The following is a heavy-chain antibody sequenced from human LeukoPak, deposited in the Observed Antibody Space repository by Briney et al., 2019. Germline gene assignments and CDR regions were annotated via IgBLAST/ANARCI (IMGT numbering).Heavy chain of an antibody. Sequence: SETLSLTCAVSGGSISSNNWWGWVRQPPGKGLEWIGEIYHSGSPNYNPSLKSRVTISVDKSRNHFSLNLSSVTAADTAVYYCASTEYQLLGATNWLDPWGQGTLVTVSS. D-gene: IGHD2-2*01. V-gene: IGHV4-4*02. CDR2: IYHSGSP. CDR3: ASTEYQLLGATNWLDP. CDR1: GGSISSNNW. J-gene: IGHJ5*02.